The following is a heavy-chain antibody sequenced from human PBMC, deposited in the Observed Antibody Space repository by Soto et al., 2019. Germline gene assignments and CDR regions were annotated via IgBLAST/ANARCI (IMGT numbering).Heavy chain of an antibody. Sequence: EVQMLESGGYLVQPGGSLRVSCASGFTFSHYTMAWVRQAPGKGLEWVSGFSRSNGVAYYADSVKGRFTISRDNSKNTVFLQMTSLRAEDTAVYYCANGGLHGSIDGGLSYFHHWDQGTLVTVSS. CDR2: FSRSNGVA. V-gene: IGHV3-23*01. CDR1: GFTFSHYT. CDR3: ANGGLHGSIDGGLSYFHH. D-gene: IGHD2-15*01. J-gene: IGHJ4*02.